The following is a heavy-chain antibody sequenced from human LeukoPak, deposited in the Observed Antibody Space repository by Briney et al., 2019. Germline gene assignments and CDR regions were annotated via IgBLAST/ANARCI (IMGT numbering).Heavy chain of an antibody. CDR3: SRGGIRESGGWSSY. CDR2: ISSSGGII. V-gene: IGHV3-21*01. CDR1: GFTFVTYT. J-gene: IGHJ4*02. D-gene: IGHD6-19*01. Sequence: GGSLRLSCAASGFTFVTYTMNWVRQAPGKGLEWVSSISSSGGIIYYADSVTGRFTISRDNTKNSLYLQMNSLRAEDTAVYYCSRGGIRESGGWSSYWGLGTLVTVSS.